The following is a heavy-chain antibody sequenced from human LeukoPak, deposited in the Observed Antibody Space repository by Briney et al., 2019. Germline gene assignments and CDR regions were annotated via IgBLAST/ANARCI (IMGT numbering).Heavy chain of an antibody. Sequence: GGSLRLSCVASGFTFSDYYMGWIRQAPGKGLEWLSYIGGSGSIIFYADSVKGRFTISRDNAKNSLFLQMNSLRAEDTAVYYCGRDFGLIGTKRSFDLWGQGTMVTVSS. CDR2: IGGSGSII. CDR3: GRDFGLIGTKRSFDL. CDR1: GFTFSDYY. D-gene: IGHD1-7*01. V-gene: IGHV3-11*01. J-gene: IGHJ3*01.